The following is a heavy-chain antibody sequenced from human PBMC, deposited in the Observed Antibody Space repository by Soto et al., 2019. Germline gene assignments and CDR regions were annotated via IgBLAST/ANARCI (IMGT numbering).Heavy chain of an antibody. V-gene: IGHV1-18*01. CDR3: AREGVVLRFLEWSRESDYYYYYMDV. Sequence: ASVKVSCKASGYTFTSYGISWVRQAPGQGLEWMGWISAYNGNTNYAQKLQGRVTMTTDTSTSTAYMELRSLRSDDTAVYYCAREGVVLRFLEWSRESDYYYYYMDVWGKGTTVTVSS. D-gene: IGHD3-3*01. CDR1: GYTFTSYG. CDR2: ISAYNGNT. J-gene: IGHJ6*03.